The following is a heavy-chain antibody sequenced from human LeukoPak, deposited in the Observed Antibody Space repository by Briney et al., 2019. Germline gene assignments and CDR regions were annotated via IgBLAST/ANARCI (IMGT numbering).Heavy chain of an antibody. CDR1: GFTFSSYW. D-gene: IGHD1-26*01. CDR2: IKQDGSEK. V-gene: IGHV3-7*01. CDR3: ARVYNRGSSYFDY. Sequence: GGSLRLSCAASGFTFSSYWMSWVRQAPGKGLEWVANIKQDGSEKYYVDSVKGRFTISRDNAKSSLYLQMNSLRAEDTAVYYCARVYNRGSSYFDYWGQGTLVTVSS. J-gene: IGHJ4*02.